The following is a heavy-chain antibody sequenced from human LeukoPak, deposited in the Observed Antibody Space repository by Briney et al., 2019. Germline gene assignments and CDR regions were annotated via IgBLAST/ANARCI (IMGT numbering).Heavy chain of an antibody. V-gene: IGHV3-30-3*01. Sequence: GGSLRLSCAASGFTFSSYAMHWVRQAPGKGLEWVAVISYDGSNKYYADSVKGRFTISRDNSKNTLYLQMNSLRAEDTAVYYCAREAADTYYYYYMDVWGKGTTVTVSS. J-gene: IGHJ6*03. D-gene: IGHD6-13*01. CDR1: GFTFSSYA. CDR2: ISYDGSNK. CDR3: AREAADTYYYYYMDV.